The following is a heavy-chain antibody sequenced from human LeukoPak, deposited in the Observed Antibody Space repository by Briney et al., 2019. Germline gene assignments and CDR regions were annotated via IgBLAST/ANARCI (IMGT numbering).Heavy chain of an antibody. J-gene: IGHJ4*02. D-gene: IGHD3-10*01. CDR1: XGSISSYY. CDR3: AXXXXYXGSPHPFDY. V-gene: IGHV4-4*07. Sequence: CTVSXGSISSYYWSWIRQPAGKGLEWIGRIYTSGSTNYNPSLKSRVTMSVDTSKNQFSLRLRSVTAADTAVYYFAXXXXYXGSPHPFDYWGQGTLVTVSS. CDR2: IYTSGST.